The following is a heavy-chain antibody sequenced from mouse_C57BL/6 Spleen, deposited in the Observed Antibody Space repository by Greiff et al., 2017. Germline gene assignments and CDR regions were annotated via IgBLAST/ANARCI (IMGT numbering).Heavy chain of an antibody. CDR3: ARSRGPYYYSMDY. D-gene: IGHD3-1*01. Sequence: QVQLQQSGAELMKPGASVKLSCKATGYTFTGYWIEWVKQRPGHGLEWIGEILPGSGSTNYNEKVKGKATLTADPSSNTAYMQLSGLTTEDSAIYYCARSRGPYYYSMDYWGQGTSVTVSS. CDR1: GYTFTGYW. V-gene: IGHV1-9*01. CDR2: ILPGSGST. J-gene: IGHJ4*01.